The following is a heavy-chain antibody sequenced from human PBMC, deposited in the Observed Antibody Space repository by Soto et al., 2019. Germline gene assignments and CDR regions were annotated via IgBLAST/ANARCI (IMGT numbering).Heavy chain of an antibody. CDR2: ISAYNGNT. Sequence: QVQLVQSGAEVKKPGASVKVSCKASGYTFTSYGISWVRQAPGQGLEWMGWISAYNGNTNYAQKLQGRVTMTTDTTTSTAYMELRRLRSDDTAVYYCARDRFVGDMVRGDNYFDFWGQGTLVTVSS. CDR3: ARDRFVGDMVRGDNYFDF. D-gene: IGHD3-10*01. CDR1: GYTFTSYG. V-gene: IGHV1-18*01. J-gene: IGHJ4*02.